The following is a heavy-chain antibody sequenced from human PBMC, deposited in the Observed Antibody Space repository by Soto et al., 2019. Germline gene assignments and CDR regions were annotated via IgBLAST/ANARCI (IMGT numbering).Heavy chain of an antibody. J-gene: IGHJ6*02. V-gene: IGHV6-1*01. D-gene: IGHD3-10*01. Sequence: QVQLQQSGPGLVKPSQTLSLTCAISGDSVSSNSAAWNWIRQSPSRGLEWLGRTYYRSKWYNDYAVSVKSRITINPDTSKNQFSLQLNSVTPEDTAVYYCARASILLWFGERYYYYGMDVWGQGTTVTVSS. CDR2: TYYRSKWYN. CDR1: GDSVSSNSAA. CDR3: ARASILLWFGERYYYYGMDV.